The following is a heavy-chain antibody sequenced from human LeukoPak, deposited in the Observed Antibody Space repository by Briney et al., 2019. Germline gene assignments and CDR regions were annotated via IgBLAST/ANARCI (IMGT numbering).Heavy chain of an antibody. J-gene: IGHJ5*02. D-gene: IGHD3-3*01. CDR1: GFTFSSYW. CDR3: ARGGSGNYYTT. V-gene: IGHV3-74*01. Sequence: GGSLRLSCAASGFTFSSYWMFWVRQAPGKGLLWVSRIIGDGSSTSYAESVKGRFTISRDNAKNTLYLQMNSLRAEDTAVYYCARGGSGNYYTTWGQGTLVTVSS. CDR2: IIGDGSST.